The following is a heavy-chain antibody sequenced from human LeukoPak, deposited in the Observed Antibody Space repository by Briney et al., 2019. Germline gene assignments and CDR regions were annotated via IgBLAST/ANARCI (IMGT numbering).Heavy chain of an antibody. CDR1: GYSFTSYW. CDR2: IYPGDSDT. Sequence: GESLKISCKGSGYSFTSYWIGWVRQMPGKGLEWMGIIYPGDSDTTYSPSFQGQVTISADKSISTAYLQWSSLKASDTAMYYCARRPYYGSGSYLYYFDYWGKGTLVTVSS. CDR3: ARRPYYGSGSYLYYFDY. V-gene: IGHV5-51*01. J-gene: IGHJ4*02. D-gene: IGHD3-10*01.